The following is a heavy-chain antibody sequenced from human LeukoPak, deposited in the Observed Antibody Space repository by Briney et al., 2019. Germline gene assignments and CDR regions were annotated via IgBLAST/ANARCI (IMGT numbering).Heavy chain of an antibody. J-gene: IGHJ6*02. CDR3: ARAHRVAYYYGSGSYYNEYYYYGMDV. V-gene: IGHV4-34*01. CDR2: INHSGST. D-gene: IGHD3-10*01. Sequence: SETLSLTCAVYGGSFSGYYWSWIRQPPGKGVEWIGEINHSGSTNYNPSLKSRVTISVDTSKNQFSLKLGSVTAADTAVYYCARAHRVAYYYGSGSYYNEYYYYGMDVWGQGTTVTVSS. CDR1: GGSFSGYY.